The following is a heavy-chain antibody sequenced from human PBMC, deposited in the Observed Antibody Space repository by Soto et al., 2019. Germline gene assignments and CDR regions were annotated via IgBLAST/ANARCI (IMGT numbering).Heavy chain of an antibody. V-gene: IGHV1-69*12. D-gene: IGHD1-26*01. Sequence: QVQLVQSGAEVKKPGSSVKVSCKASGGTFSSYAISWVRQAPGQGLEWMGGIIPIFGTANYAQKFQGRVTITADEXXSXAXXELSSLRSEDTAVYYCASLWTGANSPGYYYYGMDVWGQGTTVTVSS. J-gene: IGHJ6*02. CDR3: ASLWTGANSPGYYYYGMDV. CDR2: IIPIFGTA. CDR1: GGTFSSYA.